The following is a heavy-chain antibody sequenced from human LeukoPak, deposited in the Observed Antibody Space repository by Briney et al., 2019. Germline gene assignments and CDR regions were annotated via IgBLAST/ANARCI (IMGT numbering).Heavy chain of an antibody. CDR3: ARLAYMVVVAATQGKDYYYMDV. CDR1: GFTFSSYD. V-gene: IGHV3-48*03. J-gene: IGHJ6*03. CDR2: ISSSGSTI. D-gene: IGHD2-15*01. Sequence: GGSLRLSCAASGFTFSSYDMNWVRQAPGKGLEWVSYISSSGSTIYYADSVKGRFTISRDNAKNSLYLQMNSLRAEDTAVYYCARLAYMVVVAATQGKDYYYMDVWGKGTTVTVSS.